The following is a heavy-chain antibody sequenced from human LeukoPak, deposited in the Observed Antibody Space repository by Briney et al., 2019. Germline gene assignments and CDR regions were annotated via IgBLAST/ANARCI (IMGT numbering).Heavy chain of an antibody. CDR3: ARGNDFWSGYRHYYFDY. CDR1: GYRFTSYW. V-gene: IGHV5-51*01. CDR2: IYPGDSDT. J-gene: IGHJ4*02. D-gene: IGHD3-3*01. Sequence: GESLKISCKGSGYRFTSYWSGWGRRMSGKGLEWMGIIYPGDSDTRYSPSFQGQVTISADKSISTAYLQGSSLKASDTAMYYCARGNDFWSGYRHYYFDYWGQGTLVTVSS.